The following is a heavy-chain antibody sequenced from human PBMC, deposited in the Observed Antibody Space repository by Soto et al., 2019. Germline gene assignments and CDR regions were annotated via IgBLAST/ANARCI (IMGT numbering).Heavy chain of an antibody. CDR1: GFTISSNY. CDR3: ARGSNSNNWKLCDY. J-gene: IGHJ4*02. D-gene: IGHD1-1*01. V-gene: IGHV3-66*01. Sequence: EVQLVESGGGLVQPGGSLRLSCAVTGFTISSNYMNWVRQAPGKGLEWVSVMYAAGSTYYEDSVKGRFNISRDNSKNTVYLQMNRLRGEDTAVYYCARGSNSNNWKLCDYWSQGTLVTVSS. CDR2: MYAAGST.